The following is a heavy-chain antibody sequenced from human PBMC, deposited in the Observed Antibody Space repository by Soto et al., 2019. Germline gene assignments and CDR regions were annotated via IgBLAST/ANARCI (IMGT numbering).Heavy chain of an antibody. V-gene: IGHV3-9*01. CDR2: ITWNSGTI. CDR3: AKASGRHTYFYSMDV. D-gene: IGHD7-27*01. Sequence: EVQLVESGGGLVQPGGSLRLSCAASGFTFDDYTMQWVRQAPGKGLEWVSGITWNSGTIDYAASVRGRFTISRDNAKNSLYLQMNSLRAEDTALYFSAKASGRHTYFYSMDVWGKGTTVTLSS. CDR1: GFTFDDYT. J-gene: IGHJ6*03.